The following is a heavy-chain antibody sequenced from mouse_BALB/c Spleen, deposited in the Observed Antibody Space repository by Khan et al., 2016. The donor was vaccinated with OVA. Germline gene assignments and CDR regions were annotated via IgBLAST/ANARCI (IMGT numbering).Heavy chain of an antibody. CDR3: ARDRIDY. V-gene: IGHV1-7*01. J-gene: IGHJ2*01. CDR1: GYTFTTYW. CDR2: INPTSDYT. Sequence: QVQLKESGAELAKPGASVKMSCKASGYTFTTYWMHWVKQRPGQGLEWIGYINPTSDYTDYNEKFKEKATLSADKSSSTAYMQLSSLTSEDSAVYYCARDRIDYWGQGTTLTVSS.